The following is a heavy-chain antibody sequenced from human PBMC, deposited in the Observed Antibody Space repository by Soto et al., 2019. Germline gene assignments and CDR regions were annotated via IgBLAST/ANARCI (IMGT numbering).Heavy chain of an antibody. Sequence: GGSLRLSCAASGFTFRTYSMNWVRQAPGKGLEWVAYIRGDGGRPLHADSVEGRFTISRDNAKNTLYLQMNSLRAEDTAVYYCARGDGDYYDGNGYLGRHWGQGTLVTVSS. CDR1: GFTFRTYS. CDR3: ARGDGDYYDGNGYLGRH. D-gene: IGHD3-22*01. CDR2: IRGDGGRP. J-gene: IGHJ4*02. V-gene: IGHV3-48*04.